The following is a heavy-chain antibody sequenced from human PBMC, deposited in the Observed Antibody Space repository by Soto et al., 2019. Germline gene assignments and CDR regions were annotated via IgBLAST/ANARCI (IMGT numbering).Heavy chain of an antibody. CDR2: MNPNSGNT. CDR1: GYTFTSYD. Sequence: QVQLVQSGAEVKKPGASVKVSCKASGYTFTSYDINWVRQATGQGGVWVGWMNPNSGNTGYAQKFQGRVTMTRNTSISTAYMEPSSLRSEDTAVYYCARAEYYDKSSYLLPCCYWGQGTLVTVSS. V-gene: IGHV1-8*01. D-gene: IGHD3-22*01. J-gene: IGHJ4*02. CDR3: ARAEYYDKSSYLLPCCY.